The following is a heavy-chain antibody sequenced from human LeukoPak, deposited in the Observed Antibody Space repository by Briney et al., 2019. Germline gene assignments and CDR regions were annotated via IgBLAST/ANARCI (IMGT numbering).Heavy chain of an antibody. Sequence: SETLSLTCAVYGGSFSGYYWSWIRQPPGKGLEWIGEINHSGSTNYNPSLKSRVTISVDTSKNQFSLKLSSVTAADTAVYYCARGAPGYSRYNWFDPWGQGTLVTVSS. CDR3: ARGAPGYSRYNWFDP. V-gene: IGHV4-34*01. CDR2: INHSGST. D-gene: IGHD4-23*01. J-gene: IGHJ5*02. CDR1: GGSFSGYY.